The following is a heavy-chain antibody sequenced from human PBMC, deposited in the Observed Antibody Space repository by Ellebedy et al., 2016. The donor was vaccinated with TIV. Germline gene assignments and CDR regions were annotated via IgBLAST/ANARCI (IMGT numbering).Heavy chain of an antibody. Sequence: ASVKVSXXASGYTFTSYGISWVRQAPGQGLEWMGWISAYNGNTNYAQKLQGRVTMTTDTSTSTAYMELSRLRSDDTAVYYCARVFVGARTVDYWGQGTLVTVSS. CDR1: GYTFTSYG. D-gene: IGHD1-26*01. CDR2: ISAYNGNT. J-gene: IGHJ4*02. V-gene: IGHV1-18*01. CDR3: ARVFVGARTVDY.